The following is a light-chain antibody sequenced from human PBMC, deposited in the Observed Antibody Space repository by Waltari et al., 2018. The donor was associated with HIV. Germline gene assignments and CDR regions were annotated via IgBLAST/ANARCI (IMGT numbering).Light chain of an antibody. CDR2: EVN. V-gene: IGLV2-14*01. CDR3: RSFSNTNHVL. Sequence: QSALTQPASVSGSPGQSITMSCTGTSHDVGAYDYVAWYQQHPGKAPKLIIYEVNNRPSGVSDRFSGSKSGDTASLTISGLHVEDEADYYCRSFSNTNHVLFGGGTKLTVL. CDR1: SHDVGAYDY. J-gene: IGLJ3*02.